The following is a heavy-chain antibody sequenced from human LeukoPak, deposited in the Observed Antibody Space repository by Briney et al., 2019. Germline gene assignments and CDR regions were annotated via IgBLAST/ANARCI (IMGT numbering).Heavy chain of an antibody. CDR3: ARTPPIILWFGELSPAIDY. D-gene: IGHD3-10*01. V-gene: IGHV7-4-1*02. CDR1: GYTFTSYA. Sequence: ASVKVSCKASGYTFTSYAMNWVRQAPGQGLEWMGWINTNTGNPTYAQGFTGRFVFSLDTSVSTAYLQISSLKAEDTAVYYCARTPPIILWFGELSPAIDYRGQGTLVTVSS. CDR2: INTNTGNP. J-gene: IGHJ4*02.